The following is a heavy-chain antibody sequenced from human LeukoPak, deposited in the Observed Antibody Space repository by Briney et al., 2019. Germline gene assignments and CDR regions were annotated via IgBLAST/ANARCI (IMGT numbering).Heavy chain of an antibody. Sequence: PGGSLRLSCAASGFTFSSYAMSWVRQAPGKGLEWVSAISGSGGSTYYADSVKGRFTISRDNSKNTLYLQMNSLRAEDTAVYYCAKGGIQLWLQGYYYYMDVWGKGTTVTVSS. J-gene: IGHJ6*03. CDR1: GFTFSSYA. CDR2: ISGSGGST. V-gene: IGHV3-23*01. CDR3: AKGGIQLWLQGYYYYMDV. D-gene: IGHD5-18*01.